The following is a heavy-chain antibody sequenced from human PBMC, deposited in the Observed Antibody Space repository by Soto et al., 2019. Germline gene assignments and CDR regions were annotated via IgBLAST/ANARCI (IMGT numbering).Heavy chain of an antibody. D-gene: IGHD2-15*01. CDR1: GYTFTGYY. CDR3: ARDYLRSGGSCYSGCYYGMDV. CDR2: INPNSGGT. V-gene: IGHV1-2*04. J-gene: IGHJ6*02. Sequence: QVQLVQSGAEVKKPGASVKVSCKASGYTFTGYYMHWVRQAPGQGLEWMGWINPNSGGTNYAQKFQGWVTMTRDTSISTAYMELSRLRSDDTAVYYCARDYLRSGGSCYSGCYYGMDVWGQGTTVTVSS.